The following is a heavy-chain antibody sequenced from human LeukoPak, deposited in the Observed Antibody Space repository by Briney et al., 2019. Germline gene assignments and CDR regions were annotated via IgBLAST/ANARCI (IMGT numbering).Heavy chain of an antibody. CDR3: AREDFWSGYYRAY. D-gene: IGHD3-3*01. V-gene: IGHV3-66*02. CDR2: IYSGGST. Sequence: GGSLRLSYAASGFTVSSNYMSWVRQAPGKGLEWVSVIYSGGSTYYADSVKGRFTISRDNSKNTLYLQMNSLRAEDTAVYYCAREDFWSGYYRAYWGQGTLVTVSS. CDR1: GFTVSSNY. J-gene: IGHJ4*02.